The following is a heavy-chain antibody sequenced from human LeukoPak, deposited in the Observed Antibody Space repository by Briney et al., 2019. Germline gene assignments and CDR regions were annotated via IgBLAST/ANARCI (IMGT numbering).Heavy chain of an antibody. J-gene: IGHJ5*02. Sequence: GASVKVSCKASGYTFTGYYMHWVRQAPGQGLEWMGWINPNSGGTNYAQKFQGRVTMTRDTSISTAYMELSRLRSDDTAVYYCARSIWFGELLLNWFDPWGQGTLVTVSS. CDR2: INPNSGGT. CDR3: ARSIWFGELLLNWFDP. V-gene: IGHV1-2*02. CDR1: GYTFTGYY. D-gene: IGHD3-10*01.